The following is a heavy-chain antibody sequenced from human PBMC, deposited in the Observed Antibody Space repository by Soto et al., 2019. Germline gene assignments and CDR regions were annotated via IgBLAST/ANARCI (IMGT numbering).Heavy chain of an antibody. CDR1: GGSISSGGYY. CDR2: IYYSGST. V-gene: IGHV4-31*03. J-gene: IGHJ4*02. CDR3: AVDSSPSPIDY. D-gene: IGHD3-22*01. Sequence: PSETLSLTCTVSGGSISSGGYYWSWIRQHPGKGLEWIGNIYYSGSTYYNPSLKSRVTISVDTSKNQFSLKLSSVTAADTAVYYCAVDSSPSPIDYWGQGTLVTVSS.